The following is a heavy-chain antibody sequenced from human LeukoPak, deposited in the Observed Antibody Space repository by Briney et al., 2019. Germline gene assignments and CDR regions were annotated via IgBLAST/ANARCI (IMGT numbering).Heavy chain of an antibody. Sequence: GGSLRLSCAASGFSFSSSTTNWVRQAPGRGLEWVSSISSSGSSIYYADSVKGRFTISRDNAKNSLYLQINSLRAEDTAVYYCARDSYWLGGTIGAFDIWGQGTMVTVSS. D-gene: IGHD3-10*01. CDR2: ISSSGSSI. J-gene: IGHJ3*02. V-gene: IGHV3-21*01. CDR1: GFSFSSST. CDR3: ARDSYWLGGTIGAFDI.